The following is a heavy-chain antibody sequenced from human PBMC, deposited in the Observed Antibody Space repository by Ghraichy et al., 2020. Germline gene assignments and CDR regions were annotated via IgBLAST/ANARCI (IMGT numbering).Heavy chain of an antibody. J-gene: IGHJ4*02. CDR2: IYDSGST. D-gene: IGHD7-27*01. CDR3: SSYLDNWGRDY. Sequence: SETLSLTCAVSGGSISSGGYSWSWIRQPPGKGLEWIGYIYDSGSTYYTPSLRSRVTISLDRSKNQFSLTLSSVTAADTAVYYCSSYLDNWGRDYWGQGTLVTVSS. CDR1: GGSISSGGYS. V-gene: IGHV4-30-2*01.